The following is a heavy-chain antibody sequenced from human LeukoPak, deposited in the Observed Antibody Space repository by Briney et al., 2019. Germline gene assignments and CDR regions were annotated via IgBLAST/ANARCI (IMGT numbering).Heavy chain of an antibody. CDR3: GLADYYYGMDV. CDR2: INHSGST. J-gene: IGHJ6*02. D-gene: IGHD3-22*01. Sequence: SETLSLTCAVYGGSFSGYYWSWIRQPPGKGLEWIGEINHSGSTNYNPSLKSRVTISVDTSKNQFSLKLSSVTAADTAVYYCGLADYYYGMDVWGQGTTVIVSS. CDR1: GGSFSGYY. V-gene: IGHV4-34*01.